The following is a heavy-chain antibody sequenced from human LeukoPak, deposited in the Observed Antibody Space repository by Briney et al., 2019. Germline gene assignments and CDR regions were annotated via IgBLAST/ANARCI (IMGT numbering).Heavy chain of an antibody. CDR1: GFTFNSYW. CDR2: INSDGSST. J-gene: IGHJ4*02. CDR3: AREVAYYGSGRSINY. V-gene: IGHV3-74*01. Sequence: GGSLRLSCAASGFTFNSYWMHWVRQAPGKGLVWVSRINSDGSSTSSADSVKGRFTISRDNAKNTLYLQMNSLRAEDTAVYYCAREVAYYGSGRSINYWGQGILVTVSS. D-gene: IGHD3-10*01.